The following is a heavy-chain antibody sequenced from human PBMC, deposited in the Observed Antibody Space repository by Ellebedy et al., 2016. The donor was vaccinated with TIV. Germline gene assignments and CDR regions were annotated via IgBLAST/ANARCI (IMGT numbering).Heavy chain of an antibody. CDR1: GYTFTSYG. D-gene: IGHD2-2*01. CDR2: ISAYNCNT. Sequence: AASVKVSCKASGYTFTSYGINWVRQAPGQGLEGMGWISAYNCNTNYAQKLQGRLTMTTDTSTSTAYMELRSLRSDDTAIYYCARSHLDPNCSRTACPSYYAMDVWGQGTTVTVSS. V-gene: IGHV1-18*01. J-gene: IGHJ6*02. CDR3: ARSHLDPNCSRTACPSYYAMDV.